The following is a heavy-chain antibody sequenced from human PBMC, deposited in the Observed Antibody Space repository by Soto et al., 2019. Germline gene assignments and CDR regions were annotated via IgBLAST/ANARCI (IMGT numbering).Heavy chain of an antibody. Sequence: PGGSLRLSCAASGFTFSSYGMHWVRQAPGKGLEWVAVISYDGSNKYYADSVKGRFTISRDNSKNTLYLQMNSLRAEDTAVYYCALTLDDYGGNSADYYYGMDVWGQGTTVTVSS. J-gene: IGHJ6*02. CDR1: GFTFSSYG. CDR2: ISYDGSNK. D-gene: IGHD4-17*01. CDR3: ALTLDDYGGNSADYYYGMDV. V-gene: IGHV3-30*03.